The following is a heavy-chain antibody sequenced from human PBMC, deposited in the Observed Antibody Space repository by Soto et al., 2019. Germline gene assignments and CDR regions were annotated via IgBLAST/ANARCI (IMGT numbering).Heavy chain of an antibody. V-gene: IGHV3-48*02. D-gene: IGHD1-20*01. J-gene: IGHJ4*02. CDR3: ARGLVLTGPMVDS. CDR1: GFNLSTYS. Sequence: GGSLRLSCVASGFNLSTYSMNWVRQAPGKGLEWVSYISSSSTTIFYADSVKGRFTISRDNAKNSLYLQLNSLRDEDTAVYYCARGLVLTGPMVDSWGQGTLVTVSS. CDR2: ISSSSTTI.